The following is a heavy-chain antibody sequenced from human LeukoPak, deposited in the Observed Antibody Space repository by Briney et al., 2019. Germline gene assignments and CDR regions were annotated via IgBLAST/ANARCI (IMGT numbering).Heavy chain of an antibody. D-gene: IGHD3-22*01. Sequence: GGSLRLSCAASGFTFSNYWMNWVRQAPGKGLEWVANIKQDGSEKYYVESLKGRFTISRDNAKNSLSLQMNRLRVEDTAVYYCARGRHYYDGSGYYYFDYWGQGTLVTVSS. CDR3: ARGRHYYDGSGYYYFDY. J-gene: IGHJ4*02. CDR2: IKQDGSEK. CDR1: GFTFSNYW. V-gene: IGHV3-7*01.